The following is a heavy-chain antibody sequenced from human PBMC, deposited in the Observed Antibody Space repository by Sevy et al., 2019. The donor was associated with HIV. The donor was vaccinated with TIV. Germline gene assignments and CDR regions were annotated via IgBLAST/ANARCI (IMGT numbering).Heavy chain of an antibody. Sequence: ASVKVSCKASGGTFSSYPFSWVRQAPGQGLEWMGGIIPIFGTTKSAQKFQGRLTINADESTSTAYMERSSLRSDDTAVYYCALAAQVTMRMAVGFFEYWGQGTLVTVSS. V-gene: IGHV1-69*13. CDR1: GGTFSSYP. CDR3: ALAAQVTMRMAVGFFEY. CDR2: IIPIFGTT. J-gene: IGHJ4*02. D-gene: IGHD3-22*01.